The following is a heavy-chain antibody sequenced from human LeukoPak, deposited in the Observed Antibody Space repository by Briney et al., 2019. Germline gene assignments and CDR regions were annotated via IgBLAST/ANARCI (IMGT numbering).Heavy chain of an antibody. Sequence: SETLSLTCAVYGGSFSGYYWSWIRQPPGKGLEWIGEINHSGSTNYNPSLKSRVTISVDTSKNQFSLKLSSVTAADTAVYYCARGRRYYDFWSGHYSYWGQGTLVTVPS. V-gene: IGHV4-34*01. CDR2: INHSGST. J-gene: IGHJ4*02. CDR3: ARGRRYYDFWSGHYSY. CDR1: GGSFSGYY. D-gene: IGHD3-3*01.